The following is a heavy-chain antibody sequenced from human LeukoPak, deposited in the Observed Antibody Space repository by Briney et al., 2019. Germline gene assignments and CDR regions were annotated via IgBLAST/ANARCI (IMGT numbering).Heavy chain of an antibody. CDR2: INPNSGGT. Sequence: GASVKVSCKASGYTFTDYSIHWVRQAPGQGLEWMGWINPNSGGTDYAQKFQGRVTMTRDTSISTAYMELSNLKSDDTAVCYCTRGLRDGYNYHWGQGTLVTVSS. J-gene: IGHJ5*02. CDR3: TRGLRDGYNYH. V-gene: IGHV1-2*02. D-gene: IGHD5-24*01. CDR1: GYTFTDYS.